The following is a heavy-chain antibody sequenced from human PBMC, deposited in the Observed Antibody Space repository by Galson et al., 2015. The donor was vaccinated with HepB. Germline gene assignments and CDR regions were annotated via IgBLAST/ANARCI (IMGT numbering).Heavy chain of an antibody. J-gene: IGHJ4*02. CDR2: INAGNGNT. CDR1: GGTFSSYT. Sequence: SVKVSCKASGGTFSSYTISWVRQAPGQGLEWMGWINAGNGNTKYSQKFQGRVTITRDTSTSTAYMELRSLRSDDTAVYYCARGVIPEEIDYWGQGTLVTVSS. D-gene: IGHD1-14*01. V-gene: IGHV1-18*01. CDR3: ARGVIPEEIDY.